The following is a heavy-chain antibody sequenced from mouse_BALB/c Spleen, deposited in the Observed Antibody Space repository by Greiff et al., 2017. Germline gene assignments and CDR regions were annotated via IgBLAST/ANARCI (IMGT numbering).Heavy chain of an antibody. CDR3: ARKGFSDGYGAWVAY. CDR2: INPYNDGT. CDR1: GYTFTSYV. V-gene: IGHV1-14*01. D-gene: IGHD2-2*01. Sequence: EVKLMESGPELVQPGASVKMSCKASGYTFTSYVMHWVKQKPGQGLEWIGYINPYNDGTKYNEKFKGKATLTSDKSSSTAYMELSSLTSEDSAVYYWARKGFSDGYGAWVAYWGQGTLVTVSA. J-gene: IGHJ3*01.